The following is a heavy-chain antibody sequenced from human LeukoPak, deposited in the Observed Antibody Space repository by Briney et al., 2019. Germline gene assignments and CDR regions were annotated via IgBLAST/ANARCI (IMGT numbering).Heavy chain of an antibody. CDR1: GGSISSYY. CDR3: ARRGRFDYDDAFDI. CDR2: IYYTGST. V-gene: IGHV4-59*01. D-gene: IGHD4-17*01. Sequence: PSETLSLTCTVSGGSISSYYWSWIRQPPGKGLEWIGYIYYTGSTNYNPSLKSRVTISVDTSKNQFSLELSSVTAADTAVYYCARRGRFDYDDAFDIWGQGTMVIVST. J-gene: IGHJ3*02.